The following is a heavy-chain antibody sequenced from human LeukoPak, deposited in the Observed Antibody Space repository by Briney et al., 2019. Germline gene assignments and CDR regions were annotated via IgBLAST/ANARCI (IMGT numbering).Heavy chain of an antibody. CDR2: IRYDGSNK. V-gene: IGHV3-30*02. J-gene: IGHJ4*02. Sequence: GGSLRLSCAASGFTFSSYGMHWVRQAPGKGLEWVAFIRYDGSNKYYADSVKVRFTISRDNSKNTLYLQMNSLRAEDTAVYYCAKDRAVATSGYFDYWGQGTLVTVSS. CDR3: AKDRAVATSGYFDY. D-gene: IGHD6-19*01. CDR1: GFTFSSYG.